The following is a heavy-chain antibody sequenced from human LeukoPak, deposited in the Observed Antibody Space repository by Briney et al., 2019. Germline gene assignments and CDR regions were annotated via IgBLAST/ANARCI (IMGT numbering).Heavy chain of an antibody. Sequence: SETLSLTCTVSGGSISSCSYFWGWIRQPPGEGLEWIGSIYYSGSTYYNPSLKSRVTISVDTSKNQFSLKLSSVTAADTAVYYCARWELGIYYFDYWGQGTLVTVSS. V-gene: IGHV4-39*01. D-gene: IGHD7-27*01. CDR2: IYYSGST. J-gene: IGHJ4*02. CDR1: GGSISSCSYF. CDR3: ARWELGIYYFDY.